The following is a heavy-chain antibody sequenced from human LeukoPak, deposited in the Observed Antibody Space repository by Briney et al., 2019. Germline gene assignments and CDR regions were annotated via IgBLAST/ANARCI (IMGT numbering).Heavy chain of an antibody. CDR1: GGSISSSSYY. D-gene: IGHD2-15*01. V-gene: IGHV4-39*01. Sequence: PSETLSLTCTVSGGSISSSSYYWGWIRQPPGKGLEWIGSIYYSGSTYYNPSLKSRVTISVDTSKNQFSLKLSSVTAADTAVYYCARHADIVVVVANNWFDPRGQGTLVTVSS. CDR2: IYYSGST. CDR3: ARHADIVVVVANNWFDP. J-gene: IGHJ5*02.